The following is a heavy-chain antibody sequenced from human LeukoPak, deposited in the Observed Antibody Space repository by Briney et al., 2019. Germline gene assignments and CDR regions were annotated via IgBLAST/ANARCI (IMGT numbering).Heavy chain of an antibody. J-gene: IGHJ4*02. V-gene: IGHV3-53*01. Sequence: PGGSLRLSCAASGFTVSSNHMSWVRQAPGKGLEWVSVIYSGGSTYYADSVKGRFTISRDNDKKSPYLQMNSLRAEDTAVYFCAAAGDYWGQGTLVTVSS. CDR2: IYSGGST. D-gene: IGHD3-10*01. CDR3: AAAGDY. CDR1: GFTVSSNH.